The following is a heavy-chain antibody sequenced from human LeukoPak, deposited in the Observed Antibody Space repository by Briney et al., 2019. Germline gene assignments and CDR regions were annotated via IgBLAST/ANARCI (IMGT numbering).Heavy chain of an antibody. D-gene: IGHD3-16*01. CDR3: ARERGRGSYFDY. CDR2: IYYSGST. Sequence: SETLSLTCSVSGASISSYYRSWIRQPPGKGLEWIGYIYYSGSTNYNPSLKSRVTISVDTSKNQFSLNLSSVTAADTAVYYCARERGRGSYFDYWGQGTLVTVSS. V-gene: IGHV4-59*01. CDR1: GASISSYY. J-gene: IGHJ4*02.